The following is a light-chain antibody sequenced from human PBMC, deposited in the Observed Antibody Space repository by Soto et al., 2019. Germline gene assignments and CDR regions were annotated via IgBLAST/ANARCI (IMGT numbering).Light chain of an antibody. CDR1: QSISSY. J-gene: IGKJ1*01. V-gene: IGKV1-39*01. CDR3: QQYNSYSKT. Sequence: DIQMTQSPSSLSASVGDRVSITCRSSQSISSYLNWYQQKPGKATKLLIYAASSLQSGVPSRFSGSGSGTDFTLTISSLQPEDFATYYCQQYNSYSKTFGQGTKVDIK. CDR2: AAS.